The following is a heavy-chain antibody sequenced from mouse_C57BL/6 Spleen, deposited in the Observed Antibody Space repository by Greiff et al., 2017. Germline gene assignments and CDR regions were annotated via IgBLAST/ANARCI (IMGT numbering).Heavy chain of an antibody. D-gene: IGHD2-3*01. CDR3: ARDDGDVVAY. V-gene: IGHV3-6*01. CDR2: ISYDGSN. J-gene: IGHJ3*01. Sequence: EVHLVESGPGLVKPSPSLSLTCSVTGYSITSGYYWNWIRQFPGNQLEWMGYISYDGSNNYNPSLKNRISITRDTSKNQFFLKLNSVTTEDTATXCCARDDGDVVAYWGQGTLVTVSA. CDR1: GYSITSGYY.